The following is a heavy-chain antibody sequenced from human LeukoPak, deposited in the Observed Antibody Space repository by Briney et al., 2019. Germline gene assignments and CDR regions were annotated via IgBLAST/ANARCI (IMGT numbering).Heavy chain of an antibody. CDR1: GGSISSYY. CDR2: SYYSGST. J-gene: IGHJ1*01. V-gene: IGHV4-59*01. CDR3: ARVRGDFETD. D-gene: IGHD3-16*01. Sequence: PSETLSLTCSVSGGSISSYYWTWIRQPPGKGLEWIGYSYYSGSTTYNPSLKSRVTISVDTSKSQFSLKLISVTAADTAIYYCARVRGDFETDWGQGTLVPVSA.